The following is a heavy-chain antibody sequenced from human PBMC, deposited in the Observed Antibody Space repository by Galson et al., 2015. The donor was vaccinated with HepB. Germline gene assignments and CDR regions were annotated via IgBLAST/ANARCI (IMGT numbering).Heavy chain of an antibody. V-gene: IGHV4-59*01. J-gene: IGHJ3*01. D-gene: IGHD2-2*01. Sequence: LSLTCTVSGGSISSSHWSWIRQLPGRALEWIGYIHHTGNTNYNPSLKSRISISIGTSKRQFSLNLRSLTAADTAVYYCASTLLYESSTYWTFDLWGQGTTVTVSS. CDR2: IHHTGNT. CDR3: ASTLLYESSTYWTFDL. CDR1: GGSISSSH.